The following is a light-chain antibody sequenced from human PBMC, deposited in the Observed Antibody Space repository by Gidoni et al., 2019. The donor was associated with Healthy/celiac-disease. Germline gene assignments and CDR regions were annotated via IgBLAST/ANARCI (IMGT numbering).Light chain of an antibody. J-gene: IGKJ4*01. Sequence: DIVMTQSPLSLPVTPGEPASISCRSSQSLLHSNGYNYLDWYLQKPGQSPQLLIYLGSNRASGVPDRFSSSGSGTDFTLKISRVEAEDVGVYYCMQALQTPRFXGXTKVEIK. CDR1: QSLLHSNGYNY. CDR3: MQALQTPR. V-gene: IGKV2-28*01. CDR2: LGS.